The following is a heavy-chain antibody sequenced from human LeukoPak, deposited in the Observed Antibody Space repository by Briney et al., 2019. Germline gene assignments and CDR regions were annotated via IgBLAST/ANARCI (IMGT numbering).Heavy chain of an antibody. CDR1: GGSFSGYY. D-gene: IGHD2-2*01. Sequence: PSETLSLICAVYGGSFSGYYWSWIRQPPGKGLEWIGEINHSGSTNYNPSLKSRVTISVDTSKNQFSLRLSSVTAADTAVYYCASAVVPAAPFDYWGQGTLVTVSS. CDR2: INHSGST. CDR3: ASAVVPAAPFDY. J-gene: IGHJ4*02. V-gene: IGHV4-34*01.